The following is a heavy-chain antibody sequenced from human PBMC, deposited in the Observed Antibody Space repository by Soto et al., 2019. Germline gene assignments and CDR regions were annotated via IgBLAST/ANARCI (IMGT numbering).Heavy chain of an antibody. J-gene: IGHJ6*03. Sequence: VQLVQSGAEVRKPGASVKVSCKSSGDSFNDYYIHWVRQAPGQGLEWMGWINPNGGVTKYAQKFQGWVTMTRDTSIRTVYMELSRLRSDDTAIYYCARESGGATATLDYYYFYMDVWGKGTTVTASS. CDR1: GDSFNDYY. CDR3: ARESGGATATLDYYYFYMDV. CDR2: INPNGGVT. V-gene: IGHV1-2*04. D-gene: IGHD5-12*01.